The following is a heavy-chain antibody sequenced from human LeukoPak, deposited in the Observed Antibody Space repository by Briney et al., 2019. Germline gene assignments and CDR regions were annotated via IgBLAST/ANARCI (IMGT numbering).Heavy chain of an antibody. J-gene: IGHJ4*02. D-gene: IGHD3-3*01. V-gene: IGHV3-23*01. CDR2: ISARGIST. CDR3: AKSFDFSNGHSPILTPFDS. Sequence: GGSLRLSCAASGFTFSSSAMSWVRQAPGKGLEWVSSISARGISTYYADSVKGRFTISRDNTKNTLYLQMNSLRGDDIGVYYCAKSFDFSNGHSPILTPFDSWGQGTLVSVSS. CDR1: GFTFSSSA.